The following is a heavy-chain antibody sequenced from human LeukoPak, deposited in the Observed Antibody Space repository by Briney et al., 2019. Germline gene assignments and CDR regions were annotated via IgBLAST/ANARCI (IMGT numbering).Heavy chain of an antibody. CDR2: IYTSGST. V-gene: IGHV4-4*07. CDR3: ANYESGTMMDV. D-gene: IGHD3-16*01. CDR1: GGSISSYY. Sequence: SETLSLTCTVSGGSISSYYWSWFRQPAGKGLEWIGRIYTSGSTNYSPSLKSRVTMSVDTSKNQFSLKLSSVTAADTAVYYCANYESGTMMDVWGQGTTVTVSS. J-gene: IGHJ6*02.